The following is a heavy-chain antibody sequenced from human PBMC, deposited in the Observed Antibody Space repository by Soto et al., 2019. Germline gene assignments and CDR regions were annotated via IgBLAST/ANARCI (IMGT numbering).Heavy chain of an antibody. J-gene: IGHJ3*02. D-gene: IGHD3-16*01. V-gene: IGHV5-10-1*01. CDR1: GNSFTSQL. CDR2: IDPSDSYT. Sequence: PGESLKISCKGSGNSFTSQLITWVRQMPVKGLEWMGRIDPSDSYTKYSPSFQGHVTIFIDKSITTAYLQWSSLKASDTAMYYCATEDYAPGLICGQGTIVTV. CDR3: ATEDYAPGLI.